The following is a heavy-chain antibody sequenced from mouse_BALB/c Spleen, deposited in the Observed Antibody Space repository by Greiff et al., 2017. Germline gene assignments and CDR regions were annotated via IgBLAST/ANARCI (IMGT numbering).Heavy chain of an antibody. D-gene: IGHD2-1*01. V-gene: IGHV1S29*02. CDR1: GYTFTDYN. Sequence: VQLQQSGPELVKPGASVKISCKASGYTFTDYNMHWVKQSHGKSLEWIGYIYPYNGGTGYNQKFKSKATLTVDNSSSTAYMELRSLTSEDSAVYYCAREGYGNYEGFFAYWGQGTLVTVSA. CDR2: IYPYNGGT. CDR3: AREGYGNYEGFFAY. J-gene: IGHJ3*01.